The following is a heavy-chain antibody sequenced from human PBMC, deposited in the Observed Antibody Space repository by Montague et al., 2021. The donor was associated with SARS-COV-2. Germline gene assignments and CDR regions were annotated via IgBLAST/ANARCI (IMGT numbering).Heavy chain of an antibody. V-gene: IGHV4-39*01. Sequence: SETLSLTCTVSGGSISDSSLYWGRTRQPPGRGLEWVGSIFYNGRTYYNPSLRSRVTISVDTSKNQFSLKLTSVTASDTAVYYCAPGTLEWSEGEGGDYWGLGTLVTVSS. CDR3: APGTLEWSEGEGGDY. CDR2: IFYNGRT. J-gene: IGHJ4*02. D-gene: IGHD3-3*01. CDR1: GGSISDSSLY.